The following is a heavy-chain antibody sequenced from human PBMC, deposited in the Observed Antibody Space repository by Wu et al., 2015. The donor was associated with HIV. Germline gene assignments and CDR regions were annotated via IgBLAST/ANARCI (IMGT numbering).Heavy chain of an antibody. CDR1: GAGFTSYA. Sequence: QAQLVQSGAEVKKPGSSVKVTCKASGAGFTSYAVSWVRQAPGQGLEWMGGINPLFGTTKHGQKFQDRVRFTTDESKSTVYMELSSLRSEDTAVYYCARNTDSVATSLYSLGVWGQGTTVTVSS. CDR3: ARNTDSVATSLYSLGV. J-gene: IGHJ6*02. D-gene: IGHD5-12*01. V-gene: IGHV1-69*05. CDR2: INPLFGTT.